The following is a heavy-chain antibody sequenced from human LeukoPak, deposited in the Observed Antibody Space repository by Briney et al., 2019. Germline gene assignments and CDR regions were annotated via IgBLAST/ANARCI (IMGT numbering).Heavy chain of an antibody. J-gene: IGHJ4*02. V-gene: IGHV3-48*01. CDR3: ARAGGNQMTTVVILFDY. Sequence: GGSLRLSCAASGFTFSSYSMNWVRQAPGKGLEWVSYISSSSSTIYYADSVKGRFTISRDNAKNSLYLQMNSLRAEDTAVYYCARAGGNQMTTVVILFDYWGQGTLVTVSS. D-gene: IGHD4-23*01. CDR2: ISSSSSTI. CDR1: GFTFSSYS.